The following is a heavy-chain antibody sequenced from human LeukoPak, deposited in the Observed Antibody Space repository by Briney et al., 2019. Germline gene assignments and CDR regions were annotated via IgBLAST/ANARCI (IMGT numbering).Heavy chain of an antibody. V-gene: IGHV4-34*01. Sequence: SETLSLTCAVYGGSFSGYYWSWIRQPPGKGLEWIGEINHSGSTNYNPSLKSRATISVDTSKNQFSLKLYSVTAADSAVYYCARVDSLWFGFDYWGQGTLVTVSS. CDR1: GGSFSGYY. CDR3: ARVDSLWFGFDY. J-gene: IGHJ4*02. D-gene: IGHD3-10*01. CDR2: INHSGST.